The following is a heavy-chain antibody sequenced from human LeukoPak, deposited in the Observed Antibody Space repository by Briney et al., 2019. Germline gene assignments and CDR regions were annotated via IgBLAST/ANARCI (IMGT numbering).Heavy chain of an antibody. CDR2: IHHSGST. D-gene: IGHD5-18*01. Sequence: SETLSLTCAVSGYSISSGYYWGWIRQPPGKGLEWIGSIHHSGSTYYNPSLKSRVTISVDTSKNQFSLKLSSVTAADTAVYYCARYPLNSYGPEVVYWGQGTLVTVSS. CDR1: GYSISSGYY. V-gene: IGHV4-38-2*01. CDR3: ARYPLNSYGPEVVY. J-gene: IGHJ4*02.